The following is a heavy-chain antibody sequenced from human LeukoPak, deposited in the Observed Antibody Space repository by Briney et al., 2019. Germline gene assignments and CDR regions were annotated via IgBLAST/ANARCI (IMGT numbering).Heavy chain of an antibody. CDR2: INHSGST. Sequence: SETLSLTCAVYGGSFSGYYWSWIRQPPGKGLEWVGEINHSGSTNYNPSLKSRVTISVDTSKNQFSLKLSSVTAADTAVYYCARGRADYDFWSGYYSPPSYYFDYWGQGTLVTVSS. J-gene: IGHJ4*02. V-gene: IGHV4-34*01. D-gene: IGHD3-3*01. CDR1: GGSFSGYY. CDR3: ARGRADYDFWSGYYSPPSYYFDY.